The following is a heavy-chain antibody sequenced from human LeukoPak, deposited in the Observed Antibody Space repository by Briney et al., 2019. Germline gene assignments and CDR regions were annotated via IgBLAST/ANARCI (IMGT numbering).Heavy chain of an antibody. CDR2: VTGRSSYI. CDR3: ARDPSLDSNYGVYADF. J-gene: IGHJ4*02. D-gene: IGHD4-17*01. V-gene: IGHV3-21*01. CDR1: GLSFSRFS. Sequence: GGSLRLSCAVSGLSFSRFSMIWVRQAPGKGLEWVASVTGRSSYIYYADSVKGRFTISRDNVRNSLYLRMNSLRVEDTAVYYCARDPSLDSNYGVYADFWGRGTLVTVSS.